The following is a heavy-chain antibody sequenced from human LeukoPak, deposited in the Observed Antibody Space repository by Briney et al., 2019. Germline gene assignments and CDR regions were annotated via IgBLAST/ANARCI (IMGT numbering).Heavy chain of an antibody. V-gene: IGHV3-23*01. J-gene: IGHJ4*02. CDR2: ISGSGGST. CDR1: GFTFSSYG. Sequence: QTGGSLRLSCAASGFTFSSYGMSWVRQAPGKGLEWVSAISGSGGSTYYADSVKGRFTISRDTSRSTLYLQMNSLRAEDAAVYYCAKAPVTSCRGAFCYPFDYWGQGTLVTVSS. D-gene: IGHD2-15*01. CDR3: AKAPVTSCRGAFCYPFDY.